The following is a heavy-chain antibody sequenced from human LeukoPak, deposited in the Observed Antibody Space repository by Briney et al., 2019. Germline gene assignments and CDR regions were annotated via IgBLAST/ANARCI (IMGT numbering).Heavy chain of an antibody. D-gene: IGHD5-18*01. CDR3: ARVINFSIRGYSYGVEHYMDV. Sequence: ASVKVSCKASGYTFTSYGISGVRQAPGQGLEWMGWISAYNGNTNYAQKLQGRVTMTTDTSTSTAYMELRSLRSDDTAVYYCARVINFSIRGYSYGVEHYMDVWGKGTTVTISS. CDR2: ISAYNGNT. CDR1: GYTFTSYG. J-gene: IGHJ6*03. V-gene: IGHV1-18*01.